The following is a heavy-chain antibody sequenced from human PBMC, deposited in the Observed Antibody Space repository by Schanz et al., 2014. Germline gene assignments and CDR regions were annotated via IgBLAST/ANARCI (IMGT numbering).Heavy chain of an antibody. Sequence: EVQLLESGGGLVQPGGSLRLSCAASGFTFSIYAMSWVRQTPGKGLEWVSVISGSGVTIYYADSVKGRFTISRDNSKNTLYLQMNSLRAEDTSVYYCARDHQWLARYYMDVWGKGTTVTVSS. CDR2: ISGSGVTI. V-gene: IGHV3-23*01. CDR3: ARDHQWLARYYMDV. D-gene: IGHD6-19*01. J-gene: IGHJ6*03. CDR1: GFTFSIYA.